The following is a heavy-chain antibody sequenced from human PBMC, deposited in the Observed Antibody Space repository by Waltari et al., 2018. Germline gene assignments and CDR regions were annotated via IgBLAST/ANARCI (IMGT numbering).Heavy chain of an antibody. V-gene: IGHV3-23*04. Sequence: EVQLVDSGGGLVQPGGSLRLSCAASGFPCNSYAINWVRQAPGEGPEWVSTISGNGVSRYYADSVEGRFTISRDNSRNTVYLQMSSLRAEDTAIYYCAKAHWDYGNYYYYYMDGWGNGTTVIVSS. D-gene: IGHD1-7*01. CDR2: ISGNGVSR. CDR3: AKAHWDYGNYYYYYMDG. CDR1: GFPCNSYA. J-gene: IGHJ6*03.